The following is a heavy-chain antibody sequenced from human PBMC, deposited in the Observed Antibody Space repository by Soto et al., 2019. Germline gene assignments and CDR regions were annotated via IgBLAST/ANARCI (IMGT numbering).Heavy chain of an antibody. J-gene: IGHJ4*02. CDR3: ARGDIVLMVYAIAAAGNFDY. V-gene: IGHV1-18*04. D-gene: IGHD2-8*01. Sequence: ASVKVSCKASGYTFTSYGISWVRQAPGQGLEWMGWISAYNGNTNYAQKLQGRVTMTTDTSTSTAYMELRSLRSDDTAVYYCARGDIVLMVYAIAAAGNFDYWGQGTLVTVSS. CDR1: GYTFTSYG. CDR2: ISAYNGNT.